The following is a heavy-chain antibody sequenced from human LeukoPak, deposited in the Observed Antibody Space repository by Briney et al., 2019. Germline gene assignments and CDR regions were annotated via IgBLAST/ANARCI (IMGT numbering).Heavy chain of an antibody. CDR3: ARGSWGEDSVAVQF. J-gene: IGHJ3*01. CDR2: ISGSGGST. V-gene: IGHV3-23*01. CDR1: GFTISGKP. Sequence: GGSLRISSAASGFTISGKPVTWVRQAPGKGLEWVSAISGSGGSTYYADSVEGRFTLSRDDSKNTLYLQMNSLRPEDTDLYYCARGSWGEDSVAVQFGGQWPMVTVS. D-gene: IGHD2-15*01.